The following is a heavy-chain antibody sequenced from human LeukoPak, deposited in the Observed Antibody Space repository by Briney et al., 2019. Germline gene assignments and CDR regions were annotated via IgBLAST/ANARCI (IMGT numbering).Heavy chain of an antibody. D-gene: IGHD2-15*01. CDR3: ARNFGGLVVSDPFDP. CDR2: ISDTGSTI. J-gene: IGHJ5*02. Sequence: PGGSLRLSCAASGFTFSSYELNWVRQAPGKGLEWVSYISDTGSTIYYADSVEGRFTISRDNAKNSLYLQMNSLRAEDTAVYYCARNFGGLVVSDPFDPWGQGTLVTVSS. V-gene: IGHV3-48*03. CDR1: GFTFSSYE.